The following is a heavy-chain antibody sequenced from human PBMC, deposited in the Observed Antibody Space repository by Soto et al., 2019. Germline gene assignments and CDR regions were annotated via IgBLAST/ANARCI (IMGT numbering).Heavy chain of an antibody. CDR1: GFTFSSYS. Sequence: GGSLRLSCAASGFTFSSYSMNWVRQAPGKGLEWVSSISSSSSYIYYADSVKGRFTISRDNAKNSLYLQMNSLRAEDTAVYYCARDHYYGSGSLPSDYWGQGTLVTVSS. CDR2: ISSSSSYI. V-gene: IGHV3-21*01. D-gene: IGHD3-10*01. J-gene: IGHJ4*02. CDR3: ARDHYYGSGSLPSDY.